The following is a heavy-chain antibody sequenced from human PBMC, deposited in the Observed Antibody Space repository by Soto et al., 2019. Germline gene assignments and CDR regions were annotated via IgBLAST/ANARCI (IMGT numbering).Heavy chain of an antibody. V-gene: IGHV3-7*04. CDR1: GLTFSSYW. Sequence: EVQLVESGGGLVQPGGSLRLSCEASGLTFSSYWMSWVRQAPGKGLEWVAIIKEDGTEIYYVDSVKGRFTISRDNAKNSLYLQMNSLRAVDTAVYYCARDGDGYNRVAFDIWGQGTMVTVSS. J-gene: IGHJ3*02. CDR3: ARDGDGYNRVAFDI. D-gene: IGHD5-12*01. CDR2: IKEDGTEI.